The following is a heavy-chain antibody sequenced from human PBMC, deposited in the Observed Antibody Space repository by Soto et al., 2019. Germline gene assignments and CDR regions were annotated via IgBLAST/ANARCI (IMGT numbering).Heavy chain of an antibody. J-gene: IGHJ6*02. D-gene: IGHD1-1*01. CDR3: ARSGTTGTTEDYYYGMDV. Sequence: GASVKVSCKASGYTFTSYDINWVRQAPGQGLEWMGWINPNSGGTNYAQKFQGWVTMTGDTSISTAYMELSRLRSDDTAVYYCARSGTTGTTEDYYYGMDVWGQGTTVTVSS. V-gene: IGHV1-2*04. CDR1: GYTFTSYD. CDR2: INPNSGGT.